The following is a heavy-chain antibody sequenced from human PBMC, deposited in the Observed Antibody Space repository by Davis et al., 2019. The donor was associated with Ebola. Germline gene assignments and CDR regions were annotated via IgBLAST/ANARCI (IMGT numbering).Heavy chain of an antibody. D-gene: IGHD3-3*01. Sequence: GESLKISCAAPGFTFSSYGMHWVRQAPGKGLEYVSAISSNGGSTYYANSVKGRFTISRDNSKNTLYLQMNSLRAEDTAVYYCARDVRYYDFWSGYPSRGYGMDVWGQGTTVTVSS. J-gene: IGHJ6*02. CDR3: ARDVRYYDFWSGYPSRGYGMDV. CDR2: ISSNGGST. CDR1: GFTFSSYG. V-gene: IGHV3-64*01.